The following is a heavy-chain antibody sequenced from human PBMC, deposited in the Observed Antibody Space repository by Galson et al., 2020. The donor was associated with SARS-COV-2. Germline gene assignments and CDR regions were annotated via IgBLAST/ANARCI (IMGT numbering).Heavy chain of an antibody. CDR1: GFSFSSYD. J-gene: IGHJ6*02. D-gene: IGHD3-9*01. CDR3: TRYLTADIFYLGMDV. V-gene: IGHV3-48*03. CDR2: ISNNGSHI. Sequence: GESLKISCAASGFSFSSYDMHWVRQAPGKGLEWVSYISNNGSHIYYADSVKGRFTISRDNSKNSLYLHMNSLRAEDTATYYCTRYLTADIFYLGMDVWGQGTTVTVSS.